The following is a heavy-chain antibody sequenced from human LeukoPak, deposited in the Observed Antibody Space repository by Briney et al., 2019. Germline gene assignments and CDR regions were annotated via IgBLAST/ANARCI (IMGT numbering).Heavy chain of an antibody. V-gene: IGHV1-8*01. CDR1: GYIFTSYD. D-gene: IGHD1-7*01. CDR2: MNPNSGNT. J-gene: IGHJ4*02. Sequence: AASVKVSCKASGYIFTSYDINWVRQATGQGREWMGWMNPNSGNTGYAQKFQGRVTMTRNTYISTAYMELSSLRSEDTAVYYCARAMGSGITGTTRERYYFDYWGQGTLVTVSS. CDR3: ARAMGSGITGTTRERYYFDY.